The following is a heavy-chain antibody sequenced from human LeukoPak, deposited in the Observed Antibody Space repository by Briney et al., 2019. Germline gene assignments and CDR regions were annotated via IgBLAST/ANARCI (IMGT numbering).Heavy chain of an antibody. J-gene: IGHJ4*02. CDR1: GFTFTSYS. D-gene: IGHD1-7*01. CDR3: ARKAQYNGHYPLDY. CDR2: TSDRGDYT. Sequence: GGSLRLSCAASGFTFTSYSMSWVRQAPGKGLEWISGTSDRGDYTYYADSVKGRFTISRDSSKNTLFLQMNSLRAEDTALYFCARKAQYNGHYPLDYWGQGTLVTVSS. V-gene: IGHV3-23*01.